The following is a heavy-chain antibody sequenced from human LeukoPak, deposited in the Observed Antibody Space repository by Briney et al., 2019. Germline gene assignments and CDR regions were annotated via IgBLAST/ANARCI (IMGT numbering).Heavy chain of an antibody. V-gene: IGHV3-23*01. Sequence: GGSLRLSCAASGFTFSSYAMSWVRQAPGKGLEWVSAISGSGGSTYYADSVKGRFTITRDNSKNTLYLQMNSLRAEDTAVYYCAKDRGVGWNYVIFDYWGQGTLVTVSS. J-gene: IGHJ4*02. CDR1: GFTFSSYA. CDR2: ISGSGGST. CDR3: AKDRGVGWNYVIFDY. D-gene: IGHD1-7*01.